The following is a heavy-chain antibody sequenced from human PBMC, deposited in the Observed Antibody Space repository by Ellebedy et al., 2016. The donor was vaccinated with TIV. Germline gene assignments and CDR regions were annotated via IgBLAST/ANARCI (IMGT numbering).Heavy chain of an antibody. J-gene: IGHJ4*02. Sequence: GESLKISCAASGFTFSTYGMHWVRQAPGKGLEWVSVIWYDGSDKYYADSVKGRFTISRDNSKNTLYLQMRGLRVEDTAVYVCAKTLPRSVDNAYEYWGRGTLVSVSS. CDR1: GFTFSTYG. CDR3: AKTLPRSVDNAYEY. V-gene: IGHV3-33*06. CDR2: IWYDGSDK. D-gene: IGHD5-12*01.